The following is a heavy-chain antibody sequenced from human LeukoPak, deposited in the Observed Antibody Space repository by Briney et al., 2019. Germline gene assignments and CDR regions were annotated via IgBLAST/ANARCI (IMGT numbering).Heavy chain of an antibody. Sequence: GGSLRLSCAASGFTFSSYAMSWVRQAPGKGLEWVSAISGSGGSTYYVDSVKGRFTISRDNSKNTLYLQMNSLRAEDTAVYYCAKAKFVGIAAAGKVNWFDPWGQGTLVTVSS. D-gene: IGHD6-13*01. CDR2: ISGSGGST. CDR3: AKAKFVGIAAAGKVNWFDP. V-gene: IGHV3-23*01. J-gene: IGHJ5*02. CDR1: GFTFSSYA.